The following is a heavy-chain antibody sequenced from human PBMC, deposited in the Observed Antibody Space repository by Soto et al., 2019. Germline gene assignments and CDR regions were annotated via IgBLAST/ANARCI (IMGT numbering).Heavy chain of an antibody. CDR1: GFTFDDYG. CDR2: INWNGGST. V-gene: IGHV3-20*04. CDR3: ARLYSSAWYGPGRY. J-gene: IGHJ4*02. Sequence: PGGSLRLSCAASGFTFDDYGMSWVRHAPGKGLEWVSGINWNGGSTGYADSVKGRFTISRDSAKNSLYLQMNSLRAEDTALYYCARLYSSAWYGPGRYWGQGTLVTVSS. D-gene: IGHD6-19*01.